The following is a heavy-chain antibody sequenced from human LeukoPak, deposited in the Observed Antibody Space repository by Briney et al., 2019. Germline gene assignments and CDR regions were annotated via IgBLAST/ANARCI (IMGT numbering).Heavy chain of an antibody. J-gene: IGHJ3*02. CDR3: ATAYDTSGYGPFDM. V-gene: IGHV1-24*01. CDR1: GDTLTESS. CDR2: FDPEVGGT. D-gene: IGHD3-22*01. Sequence: ASVKVSCKVSGDTLTESSIHWVRQAPGKDLEWVGGFDPEVGGTVYAQKFQGRVTMTADTSTDTAYMDLSSLRSEDTAVYYCATAYDTSGYGPFDMGGQGTMVTVS.